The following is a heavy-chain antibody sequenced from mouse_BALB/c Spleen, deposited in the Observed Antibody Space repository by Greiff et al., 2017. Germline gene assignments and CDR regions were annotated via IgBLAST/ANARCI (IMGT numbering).Heavy chain of an antibody. D-gene: IGHD2-4*01. CDR1: GFSFTSYG. Sequence: VMLVESGPGLVAPSQSLSITCTVSGFSFTSYGVHWVRQPPGKGLEWLGVIWAGGSTNYNSALMSRLSISKDNSKSQVFLKMNSLQTDDTAMYYCARDRDDYFFAYWGQGTLVTVSA. CDR2: IWAGGST. J-gene: IGHJ3*01. CDR3: ARDRDDYFFAY. V-gene: IGHV2-9*02.